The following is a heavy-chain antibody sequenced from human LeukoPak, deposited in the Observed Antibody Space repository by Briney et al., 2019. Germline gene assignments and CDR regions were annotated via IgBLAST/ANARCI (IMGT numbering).Heavy chain of an antibody. CDR1: GGSISSNNW. CDR3: ASSDFV. CDR2: IYHSGST. V-gene: IGHV4-4*02. J-gene: IGHJ4*02. Sequence: SETLSLTCAVSGGSISSNNWWNWVRQPPGKGLEWIWEIYHSGSTNYNPSLKSRVTISVDKSKNEFSLRLSSVTAADTAVYFCASSDFVWGQGTLVTVSS. D-gene: IGHD3-16*01.